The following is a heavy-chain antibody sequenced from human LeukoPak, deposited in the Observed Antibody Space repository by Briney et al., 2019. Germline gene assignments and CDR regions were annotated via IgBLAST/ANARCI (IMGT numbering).Heavy chain of an antibody. CDR3: AREGQYSSGWYRADRFDY. D-gene: IGHD6-19*01. CDR1: GGTFSNYA. V-gene: IGHV1-69*01. J-gene: IGHJ4*02. Sequence: SVKVSCKASGGTFSNYAISWVRQAPGQGLEWMGGIIPIFGTANYAQKFQGRVTITADESTSAAYMELGSLRSDDTAVYYCAREGQYSSGWYRADRFDYWGQGTLVTVSS. CDR2: IIPIFGTA.